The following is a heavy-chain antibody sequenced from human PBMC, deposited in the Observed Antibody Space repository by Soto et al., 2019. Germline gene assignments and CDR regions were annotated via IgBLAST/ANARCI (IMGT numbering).Heavy chain of an antibody. CDR1: GFTFSSYT. D-gene: IGHD7-27*01. CDR2: ISFSSTNI. Sequence: EVQLVESGGGLVKPGGSLRLSCAASGFTFSSYTMNWVRQAPGKGLEWVSSISFSSTNIHYADSVKGRFTIYRDNAKNSVYLQMTSLRVEDTAVYYCARGPGALPHWGQGTLVTVSS. CDR3: ARGPGALPH. J-gene: IGHJ4*02. V-gene: IGHV3-21*01.